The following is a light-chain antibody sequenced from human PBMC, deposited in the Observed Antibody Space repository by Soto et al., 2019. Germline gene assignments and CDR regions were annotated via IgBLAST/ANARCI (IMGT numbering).Light chain of an antibody. CDR1: SSDVGGYNY. V-gene: IGLV2-8*01. CDR2: EVS. CDR3: SSYAGSNNYV. J-gene: IGLJ1*01. Sequence: SVLTQPPSASGSPGQSVTISCTGTSSDVGGYNYVSWYQQHPGKAPKLMIYEVSKRPSGVPDRFSGSKSGNTASLNVSGLQAEDEADYYCSSYAGSNNYVFGTGTKVTVL.